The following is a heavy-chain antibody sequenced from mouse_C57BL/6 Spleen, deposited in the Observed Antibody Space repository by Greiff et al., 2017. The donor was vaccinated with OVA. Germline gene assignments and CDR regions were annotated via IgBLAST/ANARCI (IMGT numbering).Heavy chain of an antibody. D-gene: IGHD1-1*01. J-gene: IGHJ1*03. CDR2: IHPSDSDT. V-gene: IGHV1-74*01. CDR1: GYTFTSYW. CDR3: AIGIGVVARYWYFDV. Sequence: QVQLKQPGAELVKPGASVKVSCKASGYTFTSYWMHWVKQRPGQGLEWIGRIHPSDSDTNYNQKFKGKATLTVDKSSSTAYMQLSSLTSEDSAVYYCAIGIGVVARYWYFDVWGTGTTVTVSS.